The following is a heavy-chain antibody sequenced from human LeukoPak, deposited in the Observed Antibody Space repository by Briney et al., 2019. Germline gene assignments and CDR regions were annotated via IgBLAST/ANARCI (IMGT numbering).Heavy chain of an antibody. J-gene: IGHJ4*02. CDR2: IYYTGST. Sequence: SETLSLTCTVSGGSMSSSTYYWGWIRQPPGKGLEWVGSIYYTGSTYYNPSLKSRVTISVDTSKNQFSLKMTSVTAADKAVYYCARHEGGWDGYVWGSYRPLDYWGQGTLVTVSS. CDR1: GGSMSSSTYY. CDR3: ARHEGGWDGYVWGSYRPLDY. V-gene: IGHV4-39*01. D-gene: IGHD3-16*02.